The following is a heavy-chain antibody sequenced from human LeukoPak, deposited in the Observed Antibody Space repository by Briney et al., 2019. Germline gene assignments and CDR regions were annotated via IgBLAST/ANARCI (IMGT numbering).Heavy chain of an antibody. CDR2: ISYDGSNK. CDR3: AKGPPYSSSHGYFDL. CDR1: GFTFSSYA. V-gene: IGHV3-30*04. J-gene: IGHJ2*01. D-gene: IGHD6-13*01. Sequence: GGSLRLSCAASGFTFSSYAMHWVRQAPGKGLEWVAVISYDGSNKYYADSVKGRFTISRDNSKNTLYLQMNSLRAEDTAVYYCAKGPPYSSSHGYFDLWGRGTLVTVSS.